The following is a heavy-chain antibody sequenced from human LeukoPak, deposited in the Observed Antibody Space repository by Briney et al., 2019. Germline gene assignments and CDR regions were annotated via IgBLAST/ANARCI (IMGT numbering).Heavy chain of an antibody. J-gene: IGHJ3*02. V-gene: IGHV3-23*01. CDR1: GFMFSSYA. D-gene: IGHD2-15*01. CDR3: AKETVVVVAVTPDAFDI. CDR2: ISGSGGST. Sequence: GGSLRLSCAASGFMFSSYAMTWVRQAPGKGLEWVSAISGSGGSTHYADSVKGRFTISRDNSKNTLYLQMNSLKAEDTAVYYCAKETVVVVAVTPDAFDIWGQGTMVTVSS.